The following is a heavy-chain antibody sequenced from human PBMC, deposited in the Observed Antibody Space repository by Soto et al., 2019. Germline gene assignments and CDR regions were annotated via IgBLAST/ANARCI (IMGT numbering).Heavy chain of an antibody. CDR2: INPDNGNT. Sequence: GASVKVSCKASGYTFTRYTMNWVRQAPGQRLEWMGWINPDNGNTKSSQKFQDSVIITRDTSASTAYMDLSSLRSEDTAVYYCARGIATGQLDPWGQGTLVTVSS. J-gene: IGHJ5*02. CDR1: GYTFTRYT. V-gene: IGHV1-3*01. CDR3: ARGIATGQLDP. D-gene: IGHD2-15*01.